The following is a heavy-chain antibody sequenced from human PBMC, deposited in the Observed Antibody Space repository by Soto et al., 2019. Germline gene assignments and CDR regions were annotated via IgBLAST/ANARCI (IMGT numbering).Heavy chain of an antibody. Sequence: ASVKVSCKASGYTFTNFGSSWVRQAPGQGLEWMGWISAYNGNTGYAQKFQGRVTMTWNTSISTAYMELSSLRSEDTAVYYCARERRLGIDGMDVWGQGTTVTVSS. V-gene: IGHV1-8*01. CDR1: GYTFTNFG. CDR3: ARERRLGIDGMDV. D-gene: IGHD7-27*01. J-gene: IGHJ6*02. CDR2: ISAYNGNT.